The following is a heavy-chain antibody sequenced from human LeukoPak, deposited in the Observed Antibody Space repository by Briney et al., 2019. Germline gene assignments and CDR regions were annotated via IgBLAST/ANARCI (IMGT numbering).Heavy chain of an antibody. V-gene: IGHV4-4*07. CDR1: GGSISSYY. CDR3: ARDKGGYCSSTSCSYYFDY. CDR2: IYTSGST. J-gene: IGHJ4*02. D-gene: IGHD2-2*01. Sequence: SETLSLTCTVSGGSISSYYWSWIRQPAGKGLEWIGRIYTSGSTNYNPSLKSRVTMSLDTSKKQFSLKLSSVTAADTAVYYCARDKGGYCSSTSCSYYFDYWGQGTLVTVSS.